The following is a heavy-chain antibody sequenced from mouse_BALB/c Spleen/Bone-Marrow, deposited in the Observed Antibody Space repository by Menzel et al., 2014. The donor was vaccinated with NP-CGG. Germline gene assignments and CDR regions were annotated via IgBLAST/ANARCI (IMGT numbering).Heavy chain of an antibody. CDR1: GYAFTNYF. J-gene: IGHJ3*01. CDR3: IRELVRGFGY. V-gene: IGHV1-54*01. CDR2: INPGSGGA. D-gene: IGHD2-14*01. Sequence: QVQLQQSGAELVRPGTPVKVSCKASGYAFTNYFMEWVKQRPGHGLEWIGVINPGSGGANYNEKFKGKAILTADKSSSTAYMQLSSLTSDDSAVYFCIRELVRGFGYWGQGTLVTVSA.